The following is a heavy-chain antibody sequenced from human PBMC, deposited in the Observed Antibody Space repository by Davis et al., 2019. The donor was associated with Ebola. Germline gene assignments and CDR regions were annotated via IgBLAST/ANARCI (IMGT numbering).Heavy chain of an antibody. CDR2: GTSADT. D-gene: IGHD2/OR15-2a*01. Sequence: GESLKISCAASGFVFSSYVMSWVRQAPGKGLEWVSTYGTSADTYYADSVKGRFTISRGNSKNTLYLQMNGLRVEDTAIYYCAKDNRNIWSEVWGQGTMVTVSS. V-gene: IGHV3-23*01. CDR3: AKDNRNIWSEV. CDR1: GFVFSSYV. J-gene: IGHJ3*01.